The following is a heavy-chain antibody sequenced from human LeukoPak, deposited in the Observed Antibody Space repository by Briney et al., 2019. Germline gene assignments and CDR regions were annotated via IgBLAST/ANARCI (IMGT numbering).Heavy chain of an antibody. V-gene: IGHV1-2*02. Sequence: GASVKVSCKASGYTFTGYYMHWERQAPGQGLEWMGWINPNSGGTNYAQKFQGRVTMTRDTSISTAYMELSRLRSDDTAVYYCARAVGVVVPAAMGPWGQGTLVTVSS. CDR1: GYTFTGYY. CDR2: INPNSGGT. D-gene: IGHD2-2*01. CDR3: ARAVGVVVPAAMGP. J-gene: IGHJ5*02.